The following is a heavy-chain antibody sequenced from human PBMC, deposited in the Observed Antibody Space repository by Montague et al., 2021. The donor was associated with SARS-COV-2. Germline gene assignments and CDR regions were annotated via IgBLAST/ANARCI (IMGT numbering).Heavy chain of an antibody. V-gene: IGHV4-34*01. CDR2: INHSGST. J-gene: IGHJ5*02. CDR3: ASLTLGYCSSTSCYSDWFDP. CDR1: GGSFSGYH. Sequence: SETLSLTCAVYGGSFSGYHWSWIRQPPGKGLEWIGEINHSGSTNYNPSLKSRVTISVDTSKNQFSLKLSSVTAADTAVYYCASLTLGYCSSTSCYSDWFDPWGQGTLVTVSS. D-gene: IGHD2-2*02.